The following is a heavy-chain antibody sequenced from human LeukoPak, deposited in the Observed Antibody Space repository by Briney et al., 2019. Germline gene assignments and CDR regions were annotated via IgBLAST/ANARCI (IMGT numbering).Heavy chain of an antibody. CDR3: ARDSGSCMDV. V-gene: IGHV4-39*07. Sequence: SETLSLTCTVSGGSISSSSYYWGWTRQPPGKGLEWIGSIYYSGSTYYNPSLKSRVTISVDTSKNQFSLKLSSVTAADTAVYYCARDSGSCMDVWGQGTTVTVSS. CDR1: GGSISSSSYY. CDR2: IYYSGST. D-gene: IGHD1-26*01. J-gene: IGHJ6*02.